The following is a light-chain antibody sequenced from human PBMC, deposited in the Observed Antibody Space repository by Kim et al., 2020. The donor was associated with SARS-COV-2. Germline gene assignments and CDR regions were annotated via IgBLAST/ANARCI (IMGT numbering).Light chain of an antibody. V-gene: IGLV2-14*03. CDR2: DVS. CDR1: SRDVGSWNY. CDR3: SSYTGSTTLV. Sequence: QTITISCDGTSRDVGSWNYVSWYQQRPGKAPELMIYDVSRRRSRVSGRFSGSKSGKTASLTISGLQTGDEADYYCSSYTGSTTLVFRGGTQLTVL. J-gene: IGLJ3*02.